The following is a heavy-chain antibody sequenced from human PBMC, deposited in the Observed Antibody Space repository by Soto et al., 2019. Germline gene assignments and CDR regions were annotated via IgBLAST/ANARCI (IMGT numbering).Heavy chain of an antibody. Sequence: QVQLVQSGAEVKKPGASVKVSCKASGYTFTSYGISWVRQAPGQGLEWMGWISAYNGNTNYAQKLPGRVTMTTDTSTSTAYMELRSLRSDDTAVYYCARDFRPYYDILTGYYHPLGDWFDPWGQGTLVTVSS. J-gene: IGHJ5*02. CDR3: ARDFRPYYDILTGYYHPLGDWFDP. CDR2: ISAYNGNT. D-gene: IGHD3-9*01. CDR1: GYTFTSYG. V-gene: IGHV1-18*01.